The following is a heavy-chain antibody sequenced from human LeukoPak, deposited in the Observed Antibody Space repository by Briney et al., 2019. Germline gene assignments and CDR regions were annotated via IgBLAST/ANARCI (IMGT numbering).Heavy chain of an antibody. D-gene: IGHD5-18*01. CDR1: GGSFCVYY. V-gene: IGHV4-34*01. CDR2: INYSGNT. J-gene: IGHJ4*02. Sequence: SETLSLTCAVYGGSFCVYYWSWIRHPPGKGLEWIGEINYSGNTNYNTSLKSRVTISRETSKNQFSLELSSVNAADTAVYYCASGSAWIPIEYWGQGTLVTVSS. CDR3: ASGSAWIPIEY.